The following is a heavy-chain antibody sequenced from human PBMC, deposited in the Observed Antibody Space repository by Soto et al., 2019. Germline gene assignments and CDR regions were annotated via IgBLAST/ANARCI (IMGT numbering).Heavy chain of an antibody. J-gene: IGHJ6*02. D-gene: IGHD1-26*01. CDR1: GFTFSSYG. V-gene: IGHV3-30*18. CDR2: ISYDGSNK. Sequence: RRLSCAASGFTFSSYGMHWVRQAPGKGLEWVAVISYDGSNKYYADSVKGRFTISRDNSKNTLYLQMNSLRAEDTAVYYCAKDSGSYYEYYYYGMDVWGQGTTVTVSS. CDR3: AKDSGSYYEYYYYGMDV.